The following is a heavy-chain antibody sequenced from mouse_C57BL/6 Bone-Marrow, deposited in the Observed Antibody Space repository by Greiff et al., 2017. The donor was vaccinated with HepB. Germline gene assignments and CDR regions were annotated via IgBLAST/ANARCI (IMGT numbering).Heavy chain of an antibody. CDR3: VRRNYYGRYFDV. CDR1: GFSFNTYA. CDR2: IRSKSNNYAT. D-gene: IGHD1-1*01. Sequence: EVKLVESGGGLVQPKGSLKLSCAASGFSFNTYAMNWVRQAPGKGLEWVARIRSKSNNYATYYADSVKDRFTISRDDSESMLYLQMNNLKTEDTDMYYCVRRNYYGRYFDVWGTGTTVTVSS. V-gene: IGHV10-1*01. J-gene: IGHJ1*03.